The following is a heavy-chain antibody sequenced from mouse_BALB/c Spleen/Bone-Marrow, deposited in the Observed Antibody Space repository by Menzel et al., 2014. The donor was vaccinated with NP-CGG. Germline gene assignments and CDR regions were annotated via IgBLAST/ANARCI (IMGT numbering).Heavy chain of an antibody. CDR2: ISCYNGAT. V-gene: IGHV1S135*01. CDR1: GYSFTGYY. CDR3: ARRVYYDYYAMDY. D-gene: IGHD1-1*01. Sequence: VQLQQSGPELVKTGASVKISCKASGYSFTGYYMHWVKQSHGKSLEWIGYISCYNGATSYNQKFKGKATLTVDKSSSTAYMHLNSLTSEDSAVYYCARRVYYDYYAMDYWGQGTSVTVSS. J-gene: IGHJ4*01.